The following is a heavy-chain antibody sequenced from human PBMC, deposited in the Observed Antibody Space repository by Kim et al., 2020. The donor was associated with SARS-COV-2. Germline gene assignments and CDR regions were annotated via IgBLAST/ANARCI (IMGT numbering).Heavy chain of an antibody. J-gene: IGHJ4*02. CDR2: FDPEDGET. CDR3: ATDILRRSGSNFDY. V-gene: IGHV1-24*01. D-gene: IGHD3-22*01. Sequence: ASVKVSCKVSGYTLTELSMHWVRQAPGKGLEWMGGFDPEDGETIYAQKFQGRVTMTEDTYTDTAYMELSSLRSEDTAVYYCATDILRRSGSNFDYWGQGTLVTVSS. CDR1: GYTLTELS.